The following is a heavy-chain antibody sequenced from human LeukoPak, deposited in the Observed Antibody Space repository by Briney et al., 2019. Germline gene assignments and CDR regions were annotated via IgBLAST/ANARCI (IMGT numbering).Heavy chain of an antibody. Sequence: PGGSLILSCAASGLTFSSYAMTWVRQAPGKGLEWVSTISGSGGSTYYADSVKGQFTISRDNSKNTLYLQMNSLRAEDTAVYYCAKGDSSGYYSSFDYWGQGTLVTVSS. J-gene: IGHJ4*02. CDR1: GLTFSSYA. D-gene: IGHD3-22*01. CDR3: AKGDSSGYYSSFDY. V-gene: IGHV3-23*01. CDR2: ISGSGGST.